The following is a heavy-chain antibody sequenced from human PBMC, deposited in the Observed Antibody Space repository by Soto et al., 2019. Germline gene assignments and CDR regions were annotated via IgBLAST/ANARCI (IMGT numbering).Heavy chain of an antibody. Sequence: LRLSCAASGFTFRDYYMSWFRQAPGKGLEWVSYISGSGSTTHDADSVKGRFTISRDNAKNSLYLQMNSLRAEDTAVYYCARVGSILAAGTPDYWGQGTLVTVSS. CDR3: ARVGSILAAGTPDY. V-gene: IGHV3-11*01. D-gene: IGHD6-13*01. CDR1: GFTFRDYY. CDR2: ISGSGSTT. J-gene: IGHJ4*02.